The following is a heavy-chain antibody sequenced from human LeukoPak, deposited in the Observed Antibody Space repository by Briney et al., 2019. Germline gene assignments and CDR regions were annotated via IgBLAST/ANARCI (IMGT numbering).Heavy chain of an antibody. CDR2: INSDGTST. Sequence: GGSLRLSCAASGFTFSSYWMHWVRQAPGKGLVWVSRINSDGTSTSHADSVKGRLTISRDNAKNTLYLQMNSLRVEDTAVYYCAGTSTGNAIDMWGQGTMVTVSS. V-gene: IGHV3-74*01. D-gene: IGHD1-1*01. J-gene: IGHJ3*02. CDR3: AGTSTGNAIDM. CDR1: GFTFSSYW.